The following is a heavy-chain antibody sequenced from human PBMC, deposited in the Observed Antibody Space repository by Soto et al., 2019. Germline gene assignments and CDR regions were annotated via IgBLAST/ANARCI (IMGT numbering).Heavy chain of an antibody. V-gene: IGHV5-51*01. CDR2: IYPGDSDT. Sequence: GESLKISCKGSGYSFTSYWIGWVRQMPGKGLEWMGIIYPGDSDTRYSPSFQGQVTISADKSISTAYLQWSSLKASDTAMYYCARQIAVAVFEFSAFDIWGQGTMVTVSS. D-gene: IGHD6-19*01. CDR1: GYSFTSYW. J-gene: IGHJ3*02. CDR3: ARQIAVAVFEFSAFDI.